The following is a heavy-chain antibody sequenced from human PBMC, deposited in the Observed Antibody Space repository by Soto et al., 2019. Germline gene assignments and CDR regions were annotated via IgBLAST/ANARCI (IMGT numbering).Heavy chain of an antibody. Sequence: GGSLRLSCAASGFTFISYDMHWVRQAPGKGLEWVAVISYDGSNKYYADSVKGRFTISRDNAKNSLYLQMNSLRDEDTAVYYCARPEYSSSSYGMDVWGQGTTVTVSS. CDR1: GFTFISYD. CDR2: ISYDGSNK. J-gene: IGHJ6*02. D-gene: IGHD6-6*01. V-gene: IGHV3-30*03. CDR3: ARPEYSSSSYGMDV.